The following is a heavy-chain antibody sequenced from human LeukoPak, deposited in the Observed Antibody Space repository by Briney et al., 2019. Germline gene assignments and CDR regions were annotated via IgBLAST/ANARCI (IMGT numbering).Heavy chain of an antibody. CDR3: ARGRIASGAYYYYMDV. CDR1: GGSISSDSYY. D-gene: IGHD2-21*01. J-gene: IGHJ6*03. V-gene: IGHV4-61*02. Sequence: PSETLSLTCTVSGGSISSDSYYWSWIRQPAGKGLEWIGRIYTSGSTIYNPSFKSRVTISVDTSKNQVSLKLSSVTAADTAVYYCARGRIASGAYYYYMDVWGKGTTVTVSS. CDR2: IYTSGST.